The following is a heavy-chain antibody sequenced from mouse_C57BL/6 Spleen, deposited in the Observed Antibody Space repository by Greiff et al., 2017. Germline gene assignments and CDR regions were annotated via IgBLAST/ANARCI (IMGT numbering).Heavy chain of an antibody. CDR1: GYTFTSYG. V-gene: IGHV1-81*01. CDR3: AREVSANWDGFDY. CDR2: IYPRSGNT. D-gene: IGHD4-1*01. Sequence: QVQLKESGAELARPGASVKLSCKASGYTFTSYGISWVKQRTGQGLEWIGEIYPRSGNTYYNEKFKGKATLTADKSSSTAYMELRSLTSEDSAVYFCAREVSANWDGFDYWGQGTTLTVSS. J-gene: IGHJ2*01.